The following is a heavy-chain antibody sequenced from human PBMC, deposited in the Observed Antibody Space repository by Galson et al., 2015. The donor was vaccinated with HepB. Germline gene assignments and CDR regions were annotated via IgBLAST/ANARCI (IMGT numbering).Heavy chain of an antibody. D-gene: IGHD5-18*01. J-gene: IGHJ6*02. CDR3: ARAGYSYGWDYSYGMDV. Sequence: PRLSCAASGFTFSSYWMYWVRQAPGKGLVWVSRINSDGSSTSYADSVKGRITISRDNAKNTLYLQMNSLRAEDTAVYYCARAGYSYGWDYSYGMDVWGQGTTVTVSS. CDR2: INSDGSST. V-gene: IGHV3-74*01. CDR1: GFTFSSYW.